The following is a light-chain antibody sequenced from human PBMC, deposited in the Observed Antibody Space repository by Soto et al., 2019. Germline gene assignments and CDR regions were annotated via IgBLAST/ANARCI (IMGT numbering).Light chain of an antibody. J-gene: IGKJ5*01. Sequence: EIVMTQSPVTLSVSPGERATLSCRASQSVSSNLAWYQQKPGQAPRLLIYGASTRATDIPARFSGSGSGTEFTLTISRLEPEDFAVYYCQQYGSSPLITFGQGTRLEIK. CDR1: QSVSSN. V-gene: IGKV3-15*01. CDR3: QQYGSSPLIT. CDR2: GAS.